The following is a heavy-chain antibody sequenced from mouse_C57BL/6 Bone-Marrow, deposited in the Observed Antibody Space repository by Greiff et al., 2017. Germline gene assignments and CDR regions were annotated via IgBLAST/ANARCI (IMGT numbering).Heavy chain of an antibody. CDR1: GYTFTSYW. D-gene: IGHD1-1*01. CDR3: ARLFYYYGY. J-gene: IGHJ2*01. CDR2: IYPSDSET. Sequence: VQLQQPGAELVRPGSSVKLSCKASGYTFTSYWMDWVKQRPGQGLEWIGNIYPSDSETHYNQKFKDKATLTVDKSSSTAYMQLSSLTSEDSAVYYCARLFYYYGYWGQGTTLTVSS. V-gene: IGHV1-61*01.